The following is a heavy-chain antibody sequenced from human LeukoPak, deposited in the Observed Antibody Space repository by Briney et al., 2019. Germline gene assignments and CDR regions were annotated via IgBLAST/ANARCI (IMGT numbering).Heavy chain of an antibody. CDR2: ISGDGGST. CDR3: AKNRHDYGDWGPPGY. CDR1: GFTFDDYA. Sequence: GGSLRLSCAASGFTFDDYAVHWVRQAPGKGLEWVSLISGDGGSTYYADSVKGRFTISRDNSKNSLYLQMNSLRTEDTALYYCAKNRHDYGDWGPPGYWGQGTLVTVSS. D-gene: IGHD4-17*01. J-gene: IGHJ4*02. V-gene: IGHV3-43*02.